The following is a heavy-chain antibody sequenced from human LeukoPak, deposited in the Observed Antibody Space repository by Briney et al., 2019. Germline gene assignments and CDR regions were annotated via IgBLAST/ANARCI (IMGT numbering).Heavy chain of an antibody. CDR2: ISYDGSNK. V-gene: IGHV3-30*03. D-gene: IGHD6-13*01. CDR1: GFTFSSYG. CDR3: AASRIAAAGILDY. Sequence: GALRLSCAASGFTFSSYGMHWVRQAPGKGLEWVAVISYDGSNKYYADSVKGRFTISRDNSKNTLYLQMNSLRAEDTAVYYCAASRIAAAGILDYWGQGTLVTVSS. J-gene: IGHJ4*02.